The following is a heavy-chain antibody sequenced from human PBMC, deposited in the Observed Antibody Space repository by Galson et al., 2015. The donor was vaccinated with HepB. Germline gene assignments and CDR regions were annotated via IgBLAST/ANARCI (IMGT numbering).Heavy chain of an antibody. V-gene: IGHV1-46*01. CDR1: GYTFTSYY. J-gene: IGHJ3*02. D-gene: IGHD2-21*02. CDR3: AKVGGAYCGGDCYSKIYSRGDAFDI. CDR2: INPSGDSA. Sequence: SCKASGYTFTSYYMFWVRQAPGQGLEWMGLINPSGDSATYSQKFQGTVTMTRDTSTSTVYMELGSLRAEDTAVYYCAKVGGAYCGGDCYSKIYSRGDAFDIWGQGTMVTVSS.